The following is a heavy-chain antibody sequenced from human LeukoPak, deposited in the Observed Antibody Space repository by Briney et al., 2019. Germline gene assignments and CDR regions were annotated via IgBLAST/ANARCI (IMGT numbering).Heavy chain of an antibody. D-gene: IGHD1-26*01. Sequence: GGSLRLSCAASGFTFDDYAMHWVRQAPGKGLEWVSAISGSGGSTYYADSVKGRFTISRDNSKNTLYLQMNSLRAEDTAVYYCAKDRKKVGATFDYWGQGTLVTVSS. J-gene: IGHJ4*02. CDR2: ISGSGGST. CDR3: AKDRKKVGATFDY. V-gene: IGHV3-23*01. CDR1: GFTFDDYA.